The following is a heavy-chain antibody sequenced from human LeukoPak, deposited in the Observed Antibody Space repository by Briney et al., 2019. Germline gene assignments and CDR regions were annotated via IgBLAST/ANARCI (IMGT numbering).Heavy chain of an antibody. D-gene: IGHD3-16*01. V-gene: IGHV3-33*06. J-gene: IGHJ4*02. CDR2: IWYDVSNK. CDR3: AKDGGYYDYVWGSYKFGYFDY. CDR1: GFTFSSYG. Sequence: PGRSLRLSCAASGFTFSSYGMHWVRQAPGKGLEWVAVIWYDVSNKYYADSVKGRFTISRDNSKNTLYLQMNSLRAEDTAVYYCAKDGGYYDYVWGSYKFGYFDYWGQGTLVTVSS.